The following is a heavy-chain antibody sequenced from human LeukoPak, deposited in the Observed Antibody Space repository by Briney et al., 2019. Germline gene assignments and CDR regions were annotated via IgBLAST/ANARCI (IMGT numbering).Heavy chain of an antibody. CDR1: GGSISSSSYY. D-gene: IGHD5-24*01. Sequence: NPSETLSLTCTVSGGSISSSSYYWSWIRQSPGKGLEWIGDIFDGKTINYNPSLKSRVTISAATSSQQFSLNLKSVTAADTAVYFCASGAWATRLNSWAQGALVIVSS. CDR2: IFDGKTI. CDR3: ASGAWATRLNS. V-gene: IGHV4-39*01. J-gene: IGHJ4*02.